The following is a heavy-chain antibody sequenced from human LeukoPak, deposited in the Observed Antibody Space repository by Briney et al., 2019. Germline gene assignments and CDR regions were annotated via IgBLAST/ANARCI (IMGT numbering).Heavy chain of an antibody. CDR3: ARGRPGPGIVGATPDFDY. CDR2: ISAYNGNT. J-gene: IGHJ4*02. Sequence: GASVKVSCKASGYTFTSYGISWVRQAPGQGLEWMGWISAYNGNTNYAQKLQGRVTMTTDTSTSTAYMELRSLRSDDTAVYYCARGRPGPGIVGATPDFDYWGQGTLVTVSS. CDR1: GYTFTSYG. D-gene: IGHD1-26*01. V-gene: IGHV1-18*01.